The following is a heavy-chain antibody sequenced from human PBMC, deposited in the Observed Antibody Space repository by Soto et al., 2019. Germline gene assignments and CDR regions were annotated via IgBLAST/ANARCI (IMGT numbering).Heavy chain of an antibody. CDR3: AKESLAVAGQQPLEYFQH. CDR1: GFTFSSYA. J-gene: IGHJ1*01. V-gene: IGHV3-23*01. CDR2: ISGSGGST. Sequence: GGSLRLSCAASGFTFSSYAMSWVRQAPGKGLEWVSAISGSGGSTYYADSVKGRFTISRDNSKNTLYLQMNSLRAEDTAVYYCAKESLAVAGQQPLEYFQHWGQGTLVTVSS. D-gene: IGHD6-19*01.